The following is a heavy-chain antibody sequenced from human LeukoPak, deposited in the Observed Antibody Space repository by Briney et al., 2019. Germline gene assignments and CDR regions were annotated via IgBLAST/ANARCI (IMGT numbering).Heavy chain of an antibody. CDR3: ARETINSGTYSEALDY. CDR2: INPDSGDT. CDR1: GYTFTGYY. Sequence: ASVKVSCKASGYTFTGYYMYWVRQAPGQGLEWMGWINPDSGDTNYAQKFQGRVTMTRDTSIGTAYMELSSLTSDDTAIYYCARETINSGTYSEALDYWGQGTLVTVSS. J-gene: IGHJ4*02. D-gene: IGHD1-26*01. V-gene: IGHV1-2*02.